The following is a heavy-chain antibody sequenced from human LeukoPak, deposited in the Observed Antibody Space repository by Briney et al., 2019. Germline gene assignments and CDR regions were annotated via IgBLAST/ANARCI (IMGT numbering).Heavy chain of an antibody. CDR2: ITSGTTYI. V-gene: IGHV3-21*01. CDR3: AKDLEGVVPAACFDY. CDR1: GFTFSDYN. Sequence: GGSLRLSCAASGFTFSDYNMNWVRQSPEKGLEWVSSITSGTTYIYYVDSVKGRFTISRDNAKNSLYLQMNSLRAEDTAVYYCAKDLEGVVPAACFDYWGQGTLVTVSS. J-gene: IGHJ4*02. D-gene: IGHD2-2*01.